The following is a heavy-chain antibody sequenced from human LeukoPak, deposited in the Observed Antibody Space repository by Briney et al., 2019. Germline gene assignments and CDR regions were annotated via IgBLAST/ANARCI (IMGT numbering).Heavy chain of an antibody. CDR2: IWFDGSHK. D-gene: IGHD5-24*01. J-gene: IGHJ6*02. V-gene: IGHV3-33*01. Sequence: GGSLRLSCAASGFTFRSHGMHWVRQAPGMGLEWVAVIWFDGSHKYYADSVKGRFTISRDNSKSTLFLQMSSLRAEDTAAYYCARATTTTSNYYYGLDVWGQGTTVTVSS. CDR1: GFTFRSHG. CDR3: ARATTTTSNYYYGLDV.